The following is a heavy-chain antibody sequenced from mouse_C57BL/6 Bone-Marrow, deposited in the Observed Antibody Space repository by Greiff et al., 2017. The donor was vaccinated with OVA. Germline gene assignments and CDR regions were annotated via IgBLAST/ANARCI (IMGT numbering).Heavy chain of an antibody. J-gene: IGHJ4*01. CDR1: GFTFSSYT. D-gene: IGHD2-2*01. V-gene: IGHV5-9*04. Sequence: EVKLMESGGGLVKPGGSLKLSCAASGFTFSSYTMSWVRQTPEKRLEWVATISGGGGNTYYPDSVKGRFTISRDNAKNTLYLQMSHLKSEDTAMYYCARVGGYDYAMDYWGQGTSVTVSS. CDR2: ISGGGGNT. CDR3: ARVGGYDYAMDY.